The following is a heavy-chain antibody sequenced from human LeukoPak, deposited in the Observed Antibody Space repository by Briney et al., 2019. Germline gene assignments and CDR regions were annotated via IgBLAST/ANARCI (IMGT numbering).Heavy chain of an antibody. CDR1: GGSISSSSYY. J-gene: IGHJ6*03. D-gene: IGHD6-13*01. CDR2: ICYSGST. Sequence: PSETLSLTCTVSGGSISSSSYYWGLIRQPPGKGLEWIGSICYSGSTYYNPSLKSRVTISVDTSKNQFSLKLSSVTASDTAVYYCARDQSYSSSRYYYYYMDVWGKGTTVTVSS. CDR3: ARDQSYSSSRYYYYYMDV. V-gene: IGHV4-39*07.